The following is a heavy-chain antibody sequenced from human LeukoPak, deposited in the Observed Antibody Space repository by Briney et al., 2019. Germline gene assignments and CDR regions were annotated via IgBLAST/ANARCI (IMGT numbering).Heavy chain of an antibody. CDR1: GFTFNGYG. J-gene: IGHJ4*02. Sequence: GGSLRLSCAASGFTFNGYGMNWVRQAPGKGLEWVSYISSISSTIHYSDSVKGRFTFSRDNAKNSLYLQMNSLRAEDTAVYYCARDGASYSNYEGNFDYWGQGTLVTVSS. D-gene: IGHD4-11*01. V-gene: IGHV3-48*01. CDR2: ISSISSTI. CDR3: ARDGASYSNYEGNFDY.